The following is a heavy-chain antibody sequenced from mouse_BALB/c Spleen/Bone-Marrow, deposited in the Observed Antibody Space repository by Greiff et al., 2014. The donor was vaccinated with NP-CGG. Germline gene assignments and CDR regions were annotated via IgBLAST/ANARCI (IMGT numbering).Heavy chain of an antibody. CDR1: GYTFTSYV. CDR2: INPYNDGT. Sequence: VQLQQSGPELVKPGASVKMSCKASGYTFTSYVIHWVKQKPGQGLEWIGYINPYNDGTKYNEKFKGKATLTSDKSSSTAYMELSSMTSEDSAVYSCARGGYYGTSLYWYFDVWGAGTTVTVSS. CDR3: ARGGYYGTSLYWYFDV. V-gene: IGHV1-14*01. J-gene: IGHJ1*01. D-gene: IGHD1-1*01.